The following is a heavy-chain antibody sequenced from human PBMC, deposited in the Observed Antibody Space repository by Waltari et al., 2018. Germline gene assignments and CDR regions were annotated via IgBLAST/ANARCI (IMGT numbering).Heavy chain of an antibody. J-gene: IGHJ6*03. CDR3: ARCPDEYNYYYMEV. CDR1: GFGFSSFG. Sequence: QVQLVESGGGVVQPGKSLRLSCAGSGFGFSSFGIHWVRQAPGKVLEWVCIIWFDGSKIYYADSVKGRFTISRDNSRNTVYLQMNSLRPEDSGVYYCARCPDEYNYYYMEVWGRGTTVSVSS. V-gene: IGHV3-33*08. CDR2: IWFDGSKI.